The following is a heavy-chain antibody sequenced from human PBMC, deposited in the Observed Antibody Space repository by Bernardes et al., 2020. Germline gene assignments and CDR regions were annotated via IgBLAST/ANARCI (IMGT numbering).Heavy chain of an antibody. D-gene: IGHD1-26*01. V-gene: IGHV4-34*01. CDR2: INQSGSA. CDR3: ARLQVGAPNYFDP. CDR1: GGSFSNES. Sequence: SETLSLTCAVYGGSFSNESWIWIRQTPGKGLEWIGEINQSGSAYYNPSLKSRVTISKDRPKTQFSLILTSVTAADMAVYYCARLQVGAPNYFDPWGPGTLVTVSS. J-gene: IGHJ5*02.